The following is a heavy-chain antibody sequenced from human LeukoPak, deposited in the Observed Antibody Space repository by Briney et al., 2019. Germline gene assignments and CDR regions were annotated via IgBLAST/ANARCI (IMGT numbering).Heavy chain of an antibody. Sequence: PGGSLRLSCAASGFTSSTYWMSWVRQAPGKGLEGVANIKQDGSENYYVDSVKGRFTISRDNAKKSLYLQMNSLRAEDTAVYYCARRYFDYWGQGTLVTVSS. CDR2: IKQDGSEN. CDR1: GFTSSTYW. V-gene: IGHV3-7*01. CDR3: ARRYFDY. J-gene: IGHJ4*02.